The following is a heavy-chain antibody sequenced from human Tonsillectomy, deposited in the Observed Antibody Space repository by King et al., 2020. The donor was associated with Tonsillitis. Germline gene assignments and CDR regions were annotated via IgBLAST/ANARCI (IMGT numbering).Heavy chain of an antibody. V-gene: IGHV3-9*01. Sequence: VQLVQSGGGLVQPGRSLRLSCAASGFTFDDYAMHWVRQAPGKGLEWVSGISWNSGSIGYADSVKGRFTISRDNAKNSLYLQMNSLRAEDTALYYCAKDRGPAGTKGAFDIWGQGTMVTVSS. CDR1: GFTFDDYA. CDR3: AKDRGPAGTKGAFDI. J-gene: IGHJ3*02. CDR2: ISWNSGSI.